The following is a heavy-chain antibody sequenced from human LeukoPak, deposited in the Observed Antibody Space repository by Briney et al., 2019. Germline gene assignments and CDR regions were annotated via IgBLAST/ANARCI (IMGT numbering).Heavy chain of an antibody. D-gene: IGHD5-12*01. CDR2: IYYSGST. CDR3: AGLRGWFDP. V-gene: IGHV4-59*01. Sequence: PSETLSLTCTVSGGSISSYYWSWIRQPPGKGLEWIGYIYYSGSTNYNPSLKSRVTISVDTSKNQFSLKLSSVTAADTAVYYCAGLRGWFDPWGQGTLVTVSS. CDR1: GGSISSYY. J-gene: IGHJ5*02.